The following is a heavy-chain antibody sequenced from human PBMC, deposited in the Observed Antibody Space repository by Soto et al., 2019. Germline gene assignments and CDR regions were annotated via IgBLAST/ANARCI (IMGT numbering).Heavy chain of an antibody. J-gene: IGHJ3*02. Sequence: SLRLSCAASGFTFGDYAMHWVRQAPWKGLEWVSGISWNSGSIGYADSVKGRFTISRDNAKNSLYLQMNSLRAEDTALYYCARGGLMVYAIPLEAFDIWGQGTMVTVSS. CDR2: ISWNSGSI. D-gene: IGHD2-8*01. CDR3: ARGGLMVYAIPLEAFDI. V-gene: IGHV3-9*01. CDR1: GFTFGDYA.